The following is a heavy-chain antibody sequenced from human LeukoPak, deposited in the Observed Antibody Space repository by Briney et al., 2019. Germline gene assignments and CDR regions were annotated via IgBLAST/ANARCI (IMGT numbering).Heavy chain of an antibody. J-gene: IGHJ6*01. D-gene: IGHD3-10*01. V-gene: IGHV3-23*01. CDR1: GFTFSGYY. CDR2: ISGSGGST. Sequence: GGSLRLSCAASGFTFSGYYMSWVRQAPGKGLEWVSAISGSGGSTYYADSVKGRFTISRDNSKNTLYLQMNSLRAEDTAVYYCLVRGVIIGMDVWGQGTTVTVSS. CDR3: LVRGVIIGMDV.